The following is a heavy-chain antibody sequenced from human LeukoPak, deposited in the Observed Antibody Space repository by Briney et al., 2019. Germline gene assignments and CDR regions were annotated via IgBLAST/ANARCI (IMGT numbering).Heavy chain of an antibody. D-gene: IGHD3-9*01. Sequence: GGSLRLSCAASGFTFSSYGMHWVRQAPGKGLEWVAVISYDGSNKYYADSVKGRFTISRDNSKNTLYLQMNSLRAEDTAVYYCAKSGGVLDYDILTGYYTHYYYYYGMDVWGQGTTVTVSS. CDR1: GFTFSSYG. J-gene: IGHJ6*02. CDR2: ISYDGSNK. V-gene: IGHV3-30*18. CDR3: AKSGGVLDYDILTGYYTHYYYYYGMDV.